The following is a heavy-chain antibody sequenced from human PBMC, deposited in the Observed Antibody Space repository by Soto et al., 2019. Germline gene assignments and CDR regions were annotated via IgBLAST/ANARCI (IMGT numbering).Heavy chain of an antibody. D-gene: IGHD3-9*01. CDR3: ARLRLYDISTGSYYYGMDV. Sequence: QVQLQESGPGLVKPSQTLSLTCTVSGGSISSGGYYWSWIRQHPGKGLEWIGYIYYSGSTYYNPSLKSRVTISVDTSKNQFSLKLSSVTAADTAVYYCARLRLYDISTGSYYYGMDVWGQGTTVTVSS. CDR2: IYYSGST. CDR1: GGSISSGGYY. J-gene: IGHJ6*02. V-gene: IGHV4-31*03.